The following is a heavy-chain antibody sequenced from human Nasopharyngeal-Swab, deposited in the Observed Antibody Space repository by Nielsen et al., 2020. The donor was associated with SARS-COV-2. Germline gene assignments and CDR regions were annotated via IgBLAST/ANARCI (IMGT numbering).Heavy chain of an antibody. D-gene: IGHD2-15*01. J-gene: IGHJ3*02. Sequence: GGSLRLSCAASGFTFSSYGMHWVRQAPGKGLEWVAVISYDGSNKYYADSVKGRFTISRDNSKNTLYLQMNSLRAEDTAVYYCAKRGGVGYCSGGSCLNDAFDIWGQGTMVTVSS. CDR1: GFTFSSYG. CDR2: ISYDGSNK. V-gene: IGHV3-30*18. CDR3: AKRGGVGYCSGGSCLNDAFDI.